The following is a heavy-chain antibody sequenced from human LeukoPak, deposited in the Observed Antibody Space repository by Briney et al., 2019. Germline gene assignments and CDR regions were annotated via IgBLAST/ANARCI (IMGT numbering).Heavy chain of an antibody. D-gene: IGHD3-10*01. Sequence: GESLKISCKGSGYTFNNYWIAWVRQMPGKGLEWMGIIYPGDSDTRYSPSFEGQVTISADKSIGTTYLQWSSLKAADTAIYYCARRGWGFGEPKRDHDTFDIWGQGTMVTVSS. CDR1: GYTFNNYW. CDR2: IYPGDSDT. J-gene: IGHJ3*02. CDR3: ARRGWGFGEPKRDHDTFDI. V-gene: IGHV5-51*01.